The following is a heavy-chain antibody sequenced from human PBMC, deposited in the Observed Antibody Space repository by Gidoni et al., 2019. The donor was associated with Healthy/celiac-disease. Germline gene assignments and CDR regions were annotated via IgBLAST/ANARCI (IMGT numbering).Heavy chain of an antibody. J-gene: IGHJ6*02. CDR3: AKASIAASYYYYYGMDV. CDR2: ISWDGGST. Sequence: VQLVASGGVVVQPGGSLRLACAAAGFTFVGYTMHWVRQAPGKGLEWVSLISWDGGSTYYADSVKGRFTISRDNSKNSLYLQMNSLRTEDTALYYCAKASIAASYYYYYGMDVWGQGTTVTVSS. CDR1: GFTFVGYT. D-gene: IGHD6-13*01. V-gene: IGHV3-43*01.